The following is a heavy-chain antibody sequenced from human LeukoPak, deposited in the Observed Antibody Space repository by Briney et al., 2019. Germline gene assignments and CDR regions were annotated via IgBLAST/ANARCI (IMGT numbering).Heavy chain of an antibody. CDR1: GGSISSSSYY. D-gene: IGHD6-19*01. V-gene: IGHV4-39*01. CDR3: ARHQLYSSGWSLDY. CDR2: IYYSGST. J-gene: IGHJ4*02. Sequence: SETLSLTCTVSGGSISSSSYYWGWIRQPPGKGLEWIGSIYYSGSTYYNPSLKSRVTISVDTSKNQFSLKLSSVTAADTAVYYCARHQLYSSGWSLDYWGQGTLVTVSS.